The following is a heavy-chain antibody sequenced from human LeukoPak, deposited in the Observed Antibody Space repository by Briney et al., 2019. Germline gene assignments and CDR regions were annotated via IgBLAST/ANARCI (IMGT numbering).Heavy chain of an antibody. J-gene: IGHJ4*02. D-gene: IGHD6-19*01. Sequence: PGGSLRLSCAASGFTFSTYGMHWVRQAPGKGLVCVSRINTDGSSTGYADSVKGRFTISRDNAKNTLYLQMNSLRAEGTAVYYCAILRSLAVAAPIDYWGQGSLVTVSS. CDR1: GFTFSTYG. V-gene: IGHV3-74*01. CDR3: AILRSLAVAAPIDY. CDR2: INTDGSST.